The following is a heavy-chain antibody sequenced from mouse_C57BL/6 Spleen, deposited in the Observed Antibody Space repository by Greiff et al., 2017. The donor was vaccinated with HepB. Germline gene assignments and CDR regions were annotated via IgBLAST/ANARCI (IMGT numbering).Heavy chain of an antibody. Sequence: VKLQESGPGLVAPSQSLSITCTASGFSLTSYGVHWVRQPPGKGLEWLVVIWSDGSTTYNSALKSRLSISKDNSKSQGFLKMNSRQTDDTAMYCCARHEIIGAMDYWGKGTSVTVSS. CDR3: ARHEIIGAMDY. CDR2: IWSDGST. D-gene: IGHD2-14*01. CDR1: GFSLTSYG. J-gene: IGHJ4*01. V-gene: IGHV2-6-1*01.